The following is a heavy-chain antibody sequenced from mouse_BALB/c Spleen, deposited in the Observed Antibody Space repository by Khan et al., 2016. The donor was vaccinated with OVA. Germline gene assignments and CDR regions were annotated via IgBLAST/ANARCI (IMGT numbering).Heavy chain of an antibody. CDR1: GYSITSDYA. CDR3: ARSLYYSYGYALDC. D-gene: IGHD2-14*01. V-gene: IGHV3-2*02. J-gene: IGHJ4*01. CDR2: ISSTGST. Sequence: EVQLKESGPGLVKPSQSLSLTCTVTGYSITSDYAWNWIRQFPGNKLEWMGYISSTGSTSYNPSLKSRISFTRDTSKNQYFLQLKSVTTEDTATYYWARSLYYSYGYALDCWGRGTSVTVSS.